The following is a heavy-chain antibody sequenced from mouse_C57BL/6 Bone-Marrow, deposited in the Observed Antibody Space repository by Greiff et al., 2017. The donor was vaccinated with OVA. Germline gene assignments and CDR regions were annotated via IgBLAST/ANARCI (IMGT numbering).Heavy chain of an antibody. Sequence: VKLQQPGAELVRPGSSVKLSCKASGYTFTSYWMHWVKQRPIQGLEWIGNIDPSDSENHYNQKFKDKATLTVDKYYNTAYMQLSSLTSEDSAVYYCAFYDGYYEAYWGQGTLVTVSA. J-gene: IGHJ3*01. D-gene: IGHD2-3*01. CDR1: GYTFTSYW. CDR3: AFYDGYYEAY. CDR2: IDPSDSEN. V-gene: IGHV1-52*01.